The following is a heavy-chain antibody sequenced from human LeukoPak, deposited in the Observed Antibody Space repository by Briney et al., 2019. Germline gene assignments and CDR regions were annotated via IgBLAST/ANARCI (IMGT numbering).Heavy chain of an antibody. V-gene: IGHV1-2*06. CDR2: INPNSGGT. J-gene: IGHJ4*02. D-gene: IGHD4-17*01. CDR1: GYTFTTYY. Sequence: VASVKVSCKTSGYTFTTYYMHWVRQAPGQGLEWLGRINPNSGGTNYAQKFQGRVTMTRDTSIGTVYMELSRLRFDDTAVYYCARVRPRYGDYFDYWGQGTLVTVSS. CDR3: ARVRPRYGDYFDY.